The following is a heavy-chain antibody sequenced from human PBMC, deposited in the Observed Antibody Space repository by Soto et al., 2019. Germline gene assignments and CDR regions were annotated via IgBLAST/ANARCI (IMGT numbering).Heavy chain of an antibody. J-gene: IGHJ4*02. V-gene: IGHV4-30-4*01. D-gene: IGHD3-22*01. Sequence: PSETLSLTCTVSGGSVNSGAYYWSWIRQPPGKGLEWIGYIYYSGSTQYNPSLKSRVAISVDTSKNQFSLKLSSVTAADPAVYYCVFTYFYDRSYYKWGFFASGGQGTQVTASS. CDR3: VFTYFYDRSYYKWGFFAS. CDR2: IYYSGST. CDR1: GGSVNSGAYY.